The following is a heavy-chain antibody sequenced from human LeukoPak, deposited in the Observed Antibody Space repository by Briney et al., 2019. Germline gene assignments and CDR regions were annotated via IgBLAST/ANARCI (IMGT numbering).Heavy chain of an antibody. D-gene: IGHD6-19*01. CDR2: INHSGST. CDR1: GGSISSYY. V-gene: IGHV4-34*01. Sequence: SETLSLTCTVSGGSISSYYWSWIRQPPGKGLEWIGEINHSGSTNYNPSLKSRVTISVDTSKNQFPLKLSSVTAADTAVYYCARGYSSGSFYYYYYGMDVWGQGTTVTVSS. CDR3: ARGYSSGSFYYYYYGMDV. J-gene: IGHJ6*02.